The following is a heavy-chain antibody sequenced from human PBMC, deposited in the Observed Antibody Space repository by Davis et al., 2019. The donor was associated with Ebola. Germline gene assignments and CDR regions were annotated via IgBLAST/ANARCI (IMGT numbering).Heavy chain of an antibody. V-gene: IGHV1-69*13. CDR3: ARRSSGWYGFDY. CDR2: IIPIFGTA. J-gene: IGHJ4*02. D-gene: IGHD6-19*01. CDR1: GGTFSSSF. Sequence: SVKVSCKASGGTFSSSFINWVRQAPGQGLEWMGGIIPIFGTANYAQKFQGRVTITADESTSTAYMELSSLRSEDTAVYYCARRSSGWYGFDYWGQGTLVTVSS.